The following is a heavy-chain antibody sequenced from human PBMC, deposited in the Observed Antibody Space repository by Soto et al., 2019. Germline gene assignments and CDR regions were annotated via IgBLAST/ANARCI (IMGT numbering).Heavy chain of an antibody. CDR1: GFSLSGDEAG. Sequence: ITLKESGPSLVKPTQTLTLTCSFSGFSLSGDEAGVGWIRQPPGKALEWLALIYWDDCQRFNPSLKNRATVSKDTSKDQVVLTLTNVDPVDTATYYCAHVVTTGATVPLDYFDHWSQGTLVTVSS. CDR3: AHVVTTGATVPLDYFDH. V-gene: IGHV2-5*02. D-gene: IGHD4-17*01. J-gene: IGHJ4*02. CDR2: IYWDDCQ.